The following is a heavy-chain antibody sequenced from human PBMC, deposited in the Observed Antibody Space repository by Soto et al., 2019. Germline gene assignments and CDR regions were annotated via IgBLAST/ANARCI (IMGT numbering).Heavy chain of an antibody. CDR2: ISSSSSYI. CDR3: ATEQEHVLSGYFDWLLVGYFDS. CDR1: GFTFSSYS. D-gene: IGHD3-9*01. J-gene: IGHJ4*02. Sequence: ESGGGLVKPGGSLRLSCAASGFTFSSYSMNWVRQAPGKGLECVSSISSSSSYIYYADSVKGRFTISRDNAKNSLYLQMNSLRAEDTAVYYCATEQEHVLSGYFDWLLVGYFDSWGQGTLVTVSS. V-gene: IGHV3-21*01.